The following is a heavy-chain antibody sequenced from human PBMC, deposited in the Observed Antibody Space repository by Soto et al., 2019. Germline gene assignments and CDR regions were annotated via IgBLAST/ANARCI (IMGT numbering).Heavy chain of an antibody. J-gene: IGHJ4*02. CDR3: ARRDMLTGYVYFDY. CDR2: IYPDDSDT. D-gene: IGHD3-9*01. Sequence: PGESLKISCQASGYTFTKYWVGWVRQMPGKGLEWMGIIYPDDSDTRYSPSFQGHVTISADKSISTAYLQWSSLKASDSATYYCARRDMLTGYVYFDYWGQGTQVTVSS. V-gene: IGHV5-51*01. CDR1: GYTFTKYW.